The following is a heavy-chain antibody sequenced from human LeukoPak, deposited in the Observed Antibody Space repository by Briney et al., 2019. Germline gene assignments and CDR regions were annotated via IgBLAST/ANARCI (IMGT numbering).Heavy chain of an antibody. D-gene: IGHD4-11*01. V-gene: IGHV1-18*04. CDR1: GYTFTSYG. CDR2: ISAYNGNT. J-gene: IGHJ4*02. CDR3: ARDDYPTHPGDY. Sequence: ASVKVSCKASGYTFTSYGISWVRQAPGQGLEWMGWISAYNGNTNYAQKLQGRATMTTDTSTSTAYMELRSLRSDDTAVYYCARDDYPTHPGDYWGQGTLVTVSS.